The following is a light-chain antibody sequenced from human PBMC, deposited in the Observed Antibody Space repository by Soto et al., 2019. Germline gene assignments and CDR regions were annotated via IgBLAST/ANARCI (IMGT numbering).Light chain of an antibody. Sequence: DIQMTQSPSSLSASVGDRVTITCRASQSISSYLNWYQQKPGKVPNLLIYAASSLQGGVPSRFSGSGSGTDFTLTISSLQPEDFVTYYCQQSYTTPSITFGQGTRLEIK. CDR1: QSISSY. CDR2: AAS. CDR3: QQSYTTPSIT. V-gene: IGKV1-39*01. J-gene: IGKJ5*01.